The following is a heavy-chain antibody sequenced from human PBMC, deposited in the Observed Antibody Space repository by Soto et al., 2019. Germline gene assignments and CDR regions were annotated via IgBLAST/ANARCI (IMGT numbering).Heavy chain of an antibody. D-gene: IGHD2-15*01. V-gene: IGHV3-9*01. J-gene: IGHJ4*02. CDR3: AKGGPDGFCSGGRCYFDY. CDR2: ISWNSNII. CDR1: GFTFDDYA. Sequence: VQLVESGGGLVQPGRSLRLSCAASGFTFDDYAMHWVRRVPGKGLEWVSSISWNSNIIGYAGSVKGRFTISRDNAKNSLYLQMNSLRPEDTALYYCAKGGPDGFCSGGRCYFDYWGQGTLVTVSS.